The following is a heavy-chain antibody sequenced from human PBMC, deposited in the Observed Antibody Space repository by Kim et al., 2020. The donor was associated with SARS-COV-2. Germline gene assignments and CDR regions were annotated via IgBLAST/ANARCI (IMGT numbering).Heavy chain of an antibody. Sequence: GGSLRLSCAASGFTFSSYGMHWVRQAPGKGLEWVAVIWYDGSNKYYADSVKGRFTISRDNSKNTLYLQMNSLRAEDTAVYYCAKGGIYYDILTGYPHYYYYGMDVWGQGTTVTVSS. CDR1: GFTFSSYG. CDR2: IWYDGSNK. D-gene: IGHD3-9*01. V-gene: IGHV3-33*06. J-gene: IGHJ6*02. CDR3: AKGGIYYDILTGYPHYYYYGMDV.